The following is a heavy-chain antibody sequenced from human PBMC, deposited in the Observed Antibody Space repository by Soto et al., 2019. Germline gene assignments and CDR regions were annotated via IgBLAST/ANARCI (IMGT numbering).Heavy chain of an antibody. Sequence: GASVKVSCKASGYTFTSYAMHWVRQAPGQRLEWMGWINAGNGNTKYSQKFQGRVTITRDTSASTAYMELSSLRSEDTAVYYCARCRQLDYYYYYMDVWGKGTTVTVSS. V-gene: IGHV1-3*01. J-gene: IGHJ6*03. D-gene: IGHD6-6*01. CDR3: ARCRQLDYYYYYMDV. CDR2: INAGNGNT. CDR1: GYTFTSYA.